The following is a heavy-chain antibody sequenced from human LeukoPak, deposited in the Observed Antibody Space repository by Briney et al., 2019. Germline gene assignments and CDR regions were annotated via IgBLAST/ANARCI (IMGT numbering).Heavy chain of an antibody. CDR2: ISSSSHTI. CDR1: GFTFSSYA. V-gene: IGHV3-48*02. Sequence: GRSRRLSCAASGFTFSSYAMNWVRQSPGKGLDWVSYISSSSHTIDYADSVKGRFTSSRDNAKNSLYLQMNSLRDEDTAVYYCAKDLYLTGYSFDYWGQGTLVTVSS. CDR3: AKDLYLTGYSFDY. D-gene: IGHD3-9*01. J-gene: IGHJ4*02.